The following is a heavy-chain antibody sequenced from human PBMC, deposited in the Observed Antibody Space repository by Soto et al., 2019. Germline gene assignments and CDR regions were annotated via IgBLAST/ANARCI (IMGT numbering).Heavy chain of an antibody. CDR1: GFSLTTSGVG. V-gene: IGHV2-5*02. J-gene: IGHJ4*02. CDR2: IYWDDDK. D-gene: IGHD3-3*01. Sequence: QITLNESGPPVVKPAETLTLTCTFSGFSLTTSGVGVSWIRQSPGKAPVWLALIYWDDDKRYSASLKTTLTINKDTSKNQVVLTMASVDPADTATYYCAHRILRTVFGLVTTTAIYFDFWGQGTPVVVSS. CDR3: AHRILRTVFGLVTTTAIYFDF.